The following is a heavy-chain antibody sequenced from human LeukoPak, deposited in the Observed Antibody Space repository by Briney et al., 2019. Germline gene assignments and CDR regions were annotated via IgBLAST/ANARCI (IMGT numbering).Heavy chain of an antibody. J-gene: IGHJ5*02. CDR3: TRDRAGTQRWVEFDL. CDR1: GFTVSGTL. Sequence: GGSPRLSCTASGFTVSGTLMDWVRQAPGKGLEWVSVIYDDDRTVYTDSVNGRFTISSANSKNMVYLQMNSLRPEDSAVYYCTRDRAGTQRWVEFDLWGPGTLVTVSS. D-gene: IGHD5-18*01. V-gene: IGHV3-66*02. CDR2: IYDDDRT.